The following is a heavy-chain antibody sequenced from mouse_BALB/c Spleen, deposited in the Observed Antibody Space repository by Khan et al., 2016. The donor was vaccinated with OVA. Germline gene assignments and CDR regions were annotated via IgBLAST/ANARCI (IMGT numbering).Heavy chain of an antibody. Sequence: QVQLKESGPGLVQPSQSLSITCTVSGFSLTTYGVHWVRQSPGKGLEWLGVIWSGGSTDYNAAFISRLGISKDNSKRQVFFKMNSLQADDTAIYXRARGCYGYDFTYGGQGTLVTFSA. V-gene: IGHV2-4-1*01. CDR1: GFSLTTYG. CDR2: IWSGGST. D-gene: IGHD2-14*01. J-gene: IGHJ3*01. CDR3: ARGCYGYDFTY.